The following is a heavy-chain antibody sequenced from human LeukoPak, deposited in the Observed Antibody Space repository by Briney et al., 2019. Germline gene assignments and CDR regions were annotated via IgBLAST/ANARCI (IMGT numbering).Heavy chain of an antibody. Sequence: GASVKVSCKASGYTFTGYYMHWVRQAPGQGLEWMGWINPNSGGTNYTQKFQGWVTMTRDTSISTAYMELSRLRSDDTAVYYCAREVAWELLGAFDIWGQGTMVTVSS. V-gene: IGHV1-2*04. J-gene: IGHJ3*02. CDR2: INPNSGGT. CDR1: GYTFTGYY. D-gene: IGHD1-26*01. CDR3: AREVAWELLGAFDI.